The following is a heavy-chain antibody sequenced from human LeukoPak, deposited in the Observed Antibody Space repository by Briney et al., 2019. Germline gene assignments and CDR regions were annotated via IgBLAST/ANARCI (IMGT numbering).Heavy chain of an antibody. Sequence: PGGSLRLSCAASGFTFSSYAMTWVRQAPGKGLEGVSTITGSGGSTYYADSVKGRFTISRDNFKNTLYLQMNSLRAKDTAVYYCAKSKGELLRFDYWGQGTLVTVSS. V-gene: IGHV3-23*01. CDR3: AKSKGELLRFDY. CDR1: GFTFSSYA. CDR2: ITGSGGST. D-gene: IGHD1-26*01. J-gene: IGHJ4*02.